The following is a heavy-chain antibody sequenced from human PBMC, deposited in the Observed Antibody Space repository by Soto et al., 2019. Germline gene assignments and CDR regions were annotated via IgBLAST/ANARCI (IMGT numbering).Heavy chain of an antibody. CDR2: IYHSGST. V-gene: IGHV4-30-2*05. D-gene: IGHD4-4*01. Sequence: ILSLTCAVSGGSISSGGYSWSWIRQPPGKGLEWIGYIYHSGSTYYNPSLKSRVTISVDTSKNQFSLKLSSVTAADTAVYYCAALFHDYSNYAKGAEPDPFDYWGQGTLVTVSS. CDR3: AALFHDYSNYAKGAEPDPFDY. J-gene: IGHJ4*02. CDR1: GGSISSGGYS.